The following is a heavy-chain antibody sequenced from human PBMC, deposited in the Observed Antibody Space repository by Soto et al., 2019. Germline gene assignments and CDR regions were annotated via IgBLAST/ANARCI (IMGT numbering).Heavy chain of an antibody. Sequence: QVQLVQSGAEVKKPGSSVKVSCKTSGGTFSNDIITWVRQAPGQGLERMGRIIPLLDTTNSAQKFQGRVTITADKSTGTAYMELNSLRSEDTAVYYCVRDAPMVSTCIGYDGIDYWGQGTLVTVSS. CDR1: GGTFSNDI. D-gene: IGHD5-12*01. V-gene: IGHV1-69*08. J-gene: IGHJ4*02. CDR3: VRDAPMVSTCIGYDGIDY. CDR2: IIPLLDTT.